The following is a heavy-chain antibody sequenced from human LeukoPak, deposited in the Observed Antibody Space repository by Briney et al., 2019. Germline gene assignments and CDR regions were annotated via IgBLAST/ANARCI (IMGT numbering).Heavy chain of an antibody. CDR3: ARRNFFDN. CDR2: IYPGDSDT. CDR1: GYSFTNYW. V-gene: IGHV5-51*01. Sequence: GESLKISCKASGYSFTNYWIAWVRQKPGKGLEWMGIIYPGDSDTRYSPSFQGQVTISADTSISTAYLHWSSLKASDTAMYYCARRNFFDNWGQGTLVTVSS. J-gene: IGHJ4*02.